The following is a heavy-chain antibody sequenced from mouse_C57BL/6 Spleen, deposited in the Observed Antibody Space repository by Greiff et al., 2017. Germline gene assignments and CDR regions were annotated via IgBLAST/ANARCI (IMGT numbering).Heavy chain of an antibody. CDR2: ISSDGSYT. Sequence: EVKLQESGGDLVKPGGSLKLSCAASGFTFSSYGMSWVRQTPDKRLEWVATISSDGSYTSYPDSVKGRFTIARDNGKNTLYLKMSSLKSEDTAMYYCARQGVWGTGTTVTVSS. J-gene: IGHJ1*03. V-gene: IGHV5-6*01. CDR3: ARQGV. CDR1: GFTFSSYG.